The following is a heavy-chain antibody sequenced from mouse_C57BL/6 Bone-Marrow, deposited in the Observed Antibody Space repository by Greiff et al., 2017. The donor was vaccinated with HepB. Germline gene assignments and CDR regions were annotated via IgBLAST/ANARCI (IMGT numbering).Heavy chain of an antibody. D-gene: IGHD1-1*01. CDR3: AMDDYYGSSWFAH. Sequence: QVQLQQSGAELARPGASVKLSCKASGYTFTSYGISWVKQRTGQGLEWIGEIYPRSGNTYYNEKFKGKATLTADKSSSTAYMELRSLTSEDSAVYFCAMDDYYGSSWFAHWGQGTLVTVSA. CDR1: GYTFTSYG. J-gene: IGHJ3*01. V-gene: IGHV1-81*01. CDR2: IYPRSGNT.